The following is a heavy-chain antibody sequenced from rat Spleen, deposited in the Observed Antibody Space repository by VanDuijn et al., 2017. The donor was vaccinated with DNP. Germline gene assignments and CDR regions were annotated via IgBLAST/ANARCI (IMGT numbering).Heavy chain of an antibody. J-gene: IGHJ3*01. CDR3: ARHEDYSSYIYGFAY. CDR2: ISASGSRT. CDR1: GFTFSNHG. V-gene: IGHV5S13*01. D-gene: IGHD1-2*01. Sequence: EVQLVESGGGLVQPGRSLKLSCAASGFTFSNHGMAWVRQAPKKGLEWVATISASGSRTFYPDSVKGRFTISRDDAKNTQYLQMDSLRSEDTATYYCARHEDYSSYIYGFAYWGQGTLVTVSS.